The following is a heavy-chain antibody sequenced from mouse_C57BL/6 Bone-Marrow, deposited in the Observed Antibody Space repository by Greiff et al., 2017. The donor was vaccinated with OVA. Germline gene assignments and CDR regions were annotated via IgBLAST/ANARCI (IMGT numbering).Heavy chain of an antibody. J-gene: IGHJ3*01. CDR3: TPLGHGAWFAY. Sequence: EVQLQQSGAELVRPGASVKLSCTASGFNIKDDYMHWVKQRPEQGLEWIGWIDPENGDTEYASKFQGKATITADTSSNTAYLQLSSLTSEDTAVYYCTPLGHGAWFAYWGQGTLVTVSA. V-gene: IGHV14-4*01. CDR1: GFNIKDDY. CDR2: IDPENGDT. D-gene: IGHD4-1*01.